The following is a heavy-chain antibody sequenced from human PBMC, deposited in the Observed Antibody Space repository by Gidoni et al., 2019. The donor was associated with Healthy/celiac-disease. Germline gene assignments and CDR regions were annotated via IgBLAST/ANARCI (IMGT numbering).Heavy chain of an antibody. D-gene: IGHD2-2*02. CDR1: GGSISSGGYY. V-gene: IGHV4-30-4*01. CDR3: ARAASVPAAIISSRFDP. J-gene: IGHJ5*02. CDR2: IYYSGST. Sequence: QVQLQESGPGLVKPSQTLSLTCAVSGGSISSGGYYWSWIRQPPGKGLEWIGYIYYSGSTYYNPSLKSRVTISVDTSKNQFSLKLSSVTAADTAVYYCARAASVPAAIISSRFDPWGQGTLVTVSS.